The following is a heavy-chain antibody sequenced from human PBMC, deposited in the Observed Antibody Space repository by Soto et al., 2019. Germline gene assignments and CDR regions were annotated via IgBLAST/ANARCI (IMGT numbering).Heavy chain of an antibody. CDR3: ARVIAARIVGATSYYFDY. J-gene: IGHJ4*02. Sequence: QVQLVQSGAEVKKPGASVKVSCKASGYTFTSYGISWVRQAPGQGLEWMGWISAYNGNTNYAQKLQGRVTMTTDTSTSTAYMELRSLRSDDTAVYYCARVIAARIVGATSYYFDYWGQGTLVTVSS. V-gene: IGHV1-18*04. CDR2: ISAYNGNT. CDR1: GYTFTSYG. D-gene: IGHD1-26*01.